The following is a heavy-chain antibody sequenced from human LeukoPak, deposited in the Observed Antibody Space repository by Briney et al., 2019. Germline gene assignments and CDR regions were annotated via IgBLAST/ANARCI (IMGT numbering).Heavy chain of an antibody. CDR2: INTDGSNK. Sequence: GGSLRLSCVASGFTFSSYWMHWVRQAPGKGLVWVSRINTDGSNKYYADSVKGRFTISRDNSKNTLYLQMNSLRAEDTAVYYCAKDLPTSFTFDYWGQGTLVTVSS. J-gene: IGHJ4*02. CDR1: GFTFSSYW. V-gene: IGHV3-74*01. D-gene: IGHD2-2*01. CDR3: AKDLPTSFTFDY.